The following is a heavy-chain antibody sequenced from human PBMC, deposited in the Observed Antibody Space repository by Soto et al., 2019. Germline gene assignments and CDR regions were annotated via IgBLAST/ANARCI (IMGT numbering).Heavy chain of an antibody. CDR2: ILHDGSNE. Sequence: GGSLRLSCAASGFNFSSYNMHWVRQAPGKGLEWVALILHDGSNEYYADSVKGRFTISRGNSKNTLYLQMKSLRAEDTAVYYCAKSRDGYSFYFYYGMDVWGQGTTVTVSS. CDR3: AKSRDGYSFYFYYGMDV. D-gene: IGHD4-4*01. J-gene: IGHJ6*02. V-gene: IGHV3-30*18. CDR1: GFNFSSYN.